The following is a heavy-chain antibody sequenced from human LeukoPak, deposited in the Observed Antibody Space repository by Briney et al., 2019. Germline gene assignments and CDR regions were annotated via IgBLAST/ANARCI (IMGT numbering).Heavy chain of an antibody. CDR2: IYYSGST. CDR3: ARAQNSGYYYDYYYYMDV. V-gene: IGHV4-39*07. Sequence: PSETLPLTCTVSGGSISSSSYYWGWIRQPPGKGLEWIGSIYYSGSTYYNPSLKSRVTISVDTSKNQFSLKLSSVTAADTAVYYCARAQNSGYYYDYYYYMDVWGKGTTVTVSS. J-gene: IGHJ6*03. D-gene: IGHD3-22*01. CDR1: GGSISSSSYY.